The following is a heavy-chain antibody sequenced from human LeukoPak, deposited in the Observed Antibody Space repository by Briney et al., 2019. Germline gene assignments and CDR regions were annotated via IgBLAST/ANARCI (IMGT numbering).Heavy chain of an antibody. Sequence: PGGSLRLSCAASGFTFSSYWMSWVRQAPGKGLEWVANIKQDGSEKYYVDSVKGRFTISRDNAKNPLYLQMNSLRAEDTAVYYCARDYGPHYYYGMDVWGQGTTVTVSS. J-gene: IGHJ6*02. D-gene: IGHD3-16*01. CDR3: ARDYGPHYYYGMDV. V-gene: IGHV3-7*01. CDR1: GFTFSSYW. CDR2: IKQDGSEK.